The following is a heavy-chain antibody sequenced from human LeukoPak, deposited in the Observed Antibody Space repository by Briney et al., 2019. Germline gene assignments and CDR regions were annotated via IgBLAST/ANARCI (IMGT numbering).Heavy chain of an antibody. J-gene: IGHJ4*02. D-gene: IGHD3-16*02. V-gene: IGHV4-34*01. Sequence: SETLSLTCAVYGGSFSGYYWSWIRQPPGKGLEWMGEINHSGSTNYNPSLKSRVTISVDPSKNQFSLKLSSETAADTAVYYCARASRDYVWGSYPRRFSSFDYWGQGTLVTVSS. CDR3: ARASRDYVWGSYPRRFSSFDY. CDR1: GGSFSGYY. CDR2: INHSGST.